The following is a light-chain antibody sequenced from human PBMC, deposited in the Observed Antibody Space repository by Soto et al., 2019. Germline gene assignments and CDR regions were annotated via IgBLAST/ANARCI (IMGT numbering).Light chain of an antibody. CDR2: GAS. Sequence: EIVLTQSPGTLSLSQGERATLSCRASQSVSSSYLAWYQQKPGQAPRLLIYGASSRATGIPDRFSGSGSGTDFTLTISRLEPEDFAVYYCQHQGTFGQGTKVDIK. V-gene: IGKV3-20*01. J-gene: IGKJ1*01. CDR3: QHQGT. CDR1: QSVSSSY.